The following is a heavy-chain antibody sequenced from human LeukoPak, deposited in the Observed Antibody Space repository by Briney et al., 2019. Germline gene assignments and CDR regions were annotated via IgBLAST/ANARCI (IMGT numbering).Heavy chain of an antibody. CDR1: GFTFSSYA. J-gene: IGHJ6*02. Sequence: PGGSLRLSCAASGFTFSSYAMHWVRQAPGKGLEWVAVISYDGSNKYYADSVKGRFTISRDNSENTLYLQMNSLRGEDTAVYYCARDVRVRRDLLYDYYYGMDVWGQGTTVTVSS. CDR2: ISYDGSNK. CDR3: ARDVRVRRDLLYDYYYGMDV. V-gene: IGHV3-30*04. D-gene: IGHD1-26*01.